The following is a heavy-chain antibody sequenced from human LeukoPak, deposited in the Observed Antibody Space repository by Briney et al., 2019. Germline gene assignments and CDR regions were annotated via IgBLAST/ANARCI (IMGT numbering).Heavy chain of an antibody. V-gene: IGHV4-61*02. J-gene: IGHJ4*02. Sequence: SQTLSLTCTVSGGSISSGGYYWSWIRQPAGKGLEWIGRIYTSGSTNYNPSLKSRVTISVDTSKNQFSLKLSSVTAADTAVYYCAVVTRELLFDYWGQGTLVTVSS. CDR1: GGSISSGGYY. CDR3: AVVTRELLFDY. CDR2: IYTSGST. D-gene: IGHD4-23*01.